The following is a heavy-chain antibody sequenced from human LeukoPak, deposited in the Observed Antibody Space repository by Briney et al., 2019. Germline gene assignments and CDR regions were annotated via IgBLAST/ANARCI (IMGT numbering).Heavy chain of an antibody. Sequence: PSETLSLTCTVSGGSISSGSYYWSWIRQPPGKGLEWIGSIYYSGSTYYNPSLKSRVTISVDTSKNQFSLKLSSVTAADTAVYYCARDIEGRIAARPGRFDYWGQGTLVTVSS. D-gene: IGHD6-6*01. V-gene: IGHV4-39*07. CDR3: ARDIEGRIAARPGRFDY. CDR1: GGSISSGSYY. CDR2: IYYSGST. J-gene: IGHJ4*02.